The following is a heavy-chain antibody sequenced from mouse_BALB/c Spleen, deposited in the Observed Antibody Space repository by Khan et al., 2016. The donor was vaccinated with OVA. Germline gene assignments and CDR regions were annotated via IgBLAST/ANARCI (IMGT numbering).Heavy chain of an antibody. Sequence: EVQLVESGPGLVKPSQSLSLTCTVTGYSITSGYGWNWIRQFPGNKLEWMGYISYRGSTNYNPSLKSRIFITRDTSKNQFFLQSNSVTTEDTATYYCAKTARIKYWGQGTTLTVSS. CDR2: ISYRGST. J-gene: IGHJ2*01. CDR1: GYSITSGYG. CDR3: AKTARIKY. V-gene: IGHV3-2*02. D-gene: IGHD1-2*01.